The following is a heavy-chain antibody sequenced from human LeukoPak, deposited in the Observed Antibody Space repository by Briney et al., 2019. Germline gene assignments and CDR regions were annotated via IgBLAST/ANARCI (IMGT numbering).Heavy chain of an antibody. Sequence: GRSLRLSCAASGFTFSSYAMSWVSQAPGYGLEWVSTISGSGSSTYYADSVKGRFTISRYNSKNTLYLQMNSLRAEDTAVYHCAKGRYYYDNSDAFDIWGQGTMVTVSS. J-gene: IGHJ3*02. D-gene: IGHD3-22*01. CDR2: ISGSGSST. V-gene: IGHV3-23*01. CDR1: GFTFSSYA. CDR3: AKGRYYYDNSDAFDI.